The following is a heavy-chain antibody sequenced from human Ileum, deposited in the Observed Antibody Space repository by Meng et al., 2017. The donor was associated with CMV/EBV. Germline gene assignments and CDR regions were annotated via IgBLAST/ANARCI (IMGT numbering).Heavy chain of an antibody. V-gene: IGHV3-64*02. Sequence: GSLRLSCAASGFTFSSSAMHWVRQAPGKGLEDVSVISNNGGSTNYADSVKGRFTISRDNSKTTLYLQMDSLRVEDMAVYYCARDWGYWGQGTLVTVSS. CDR3: ARDWGY. J-gene: IGHJ4*02. CDR2: ISNNGGST. CDR1: GFTFSSSA. D-gene: IGHD3-16*01.